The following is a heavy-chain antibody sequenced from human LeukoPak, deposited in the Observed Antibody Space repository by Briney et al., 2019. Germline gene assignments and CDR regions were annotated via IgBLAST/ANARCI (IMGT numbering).Heavy chain of an antibody. CDR1: GYSFGAYW. Sequence: GESLKISCKASGYSFGAYWIGWVRQTPGKGLEWMGIMYPGDSDTIYSPSFQGQVTISADSSINTAYLQWSSLKASDTAIYYCARHVGDCTSSTCYTGPLDYWGQGTLVTVSS. D-gene: IGHD2-2*02. CDR2: MYPGDSDT. V-gene: IGHV5-51*01. CDR3: ARHVGDCTSSTCYTGPLDY. J-gene: IGHJ4*02.